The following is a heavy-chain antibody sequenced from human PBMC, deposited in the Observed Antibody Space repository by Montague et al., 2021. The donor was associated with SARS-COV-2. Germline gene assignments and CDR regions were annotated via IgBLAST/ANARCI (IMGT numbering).Heavy chain of an antibody. CDR1: GDSISSGYFY. D-gene: IGHD2-2*01. V-gene: IGHV4-39*01. J-gene: IGHJ4*02. CDR2: IHYSGIT. Sequence: SETLSLTCTVFGDSISSGYFYWGWIRQPPGKGLEWVGTIHYSGITYYNPSLKSRVTISVDTSRNQFSLKLSSVTAADTAIYYCARHLAISGPAVVSDYWGQGTLVTVSS. CDR3: ARHLAISGPAVVSDY.